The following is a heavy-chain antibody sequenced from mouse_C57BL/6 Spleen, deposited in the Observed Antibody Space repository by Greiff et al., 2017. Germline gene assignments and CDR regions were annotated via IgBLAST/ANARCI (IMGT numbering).Heavy chain of an antibody. Sequence: QVQLKQPGAELVRPGTSVKLSCKASGYTFTSYWMHWVKQRPGQGLEWIGVIDPSDSYTNYNQKFKGKATLTVDTSSSTAYMQLSSLTSEDSAVYYCARWEAAQATGYFDYWGQGTTLTVSS. CDR1: GYTFTSYW. D-gene: IGHD3-2*02. CDR2: IDPSDSYT. V-gene: IGHV1-59*01. J-gene: IGHJ2*01. CDR3: ARWEAAQATGYFDY.